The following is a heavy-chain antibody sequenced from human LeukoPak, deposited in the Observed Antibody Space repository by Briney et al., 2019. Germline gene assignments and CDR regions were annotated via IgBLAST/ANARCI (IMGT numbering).Heavy chain of an antibody. CDR2: IYSGGST. J-gene: IGHJ5*02. CDR1: GFTVSNNY. CDR3: ARVTPGGGMLRGLIGNWFDP. D-gene: IGHD3-10*01. Sequence: QPGGSLRLSCAASGFTVSNNYMSWVRQAPGKGLEWVSVIYSGGSTYYADSVKGRFTISRDNSKNTLYLQMHSLRAEDTAVYYCARVTPGGGMLRGLIGNWFDPWGQGTLVTVSS. V-gene: IGHV3-66*01.